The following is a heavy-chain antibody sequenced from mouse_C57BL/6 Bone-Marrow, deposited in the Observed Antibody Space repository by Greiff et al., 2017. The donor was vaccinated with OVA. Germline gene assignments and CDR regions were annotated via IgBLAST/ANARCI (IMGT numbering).Heavy chain of an antibody. CDR1: GYAFTNYL. V-gene: IGHV1-54*01. CDR2: INPGSGGT. Sequence: VQLKESGAELVRPGTSVKVSCKASGYAFTNYLIEWVKQRPGQGLEWIGVINPGSGGTNYNEKFKGKATLTADKSSSTAYMQLSSLTSEDSAVYFCARGTGGFAYWGQGTLVTVSA. D-gene: IGHD3-3*01. CDR3: ARGTGGFAY. J-gene: IGHJ3*01.